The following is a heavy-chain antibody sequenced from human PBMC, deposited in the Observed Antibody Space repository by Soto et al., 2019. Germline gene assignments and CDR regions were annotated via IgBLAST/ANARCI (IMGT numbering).Heavy chain of an antibody. V-gene: IGHV4-59*01. CDR1: GGSIRSSY. CDR3: ARDSSGYNWSDP. Sequence: SETLSLTCSVSGGSIRSSYWTWLRQPPGKGLEWIGYVYYSGTTNYNPSLKSRVTISVDTSKNEFSLKLSSVTAADTAVYYCARDSSGYNWSDPWGQGTLVTVSS. D-gene: IGHD3-22*01. CDR2: VYYSGTT. J-gene: IGHJ5*02.